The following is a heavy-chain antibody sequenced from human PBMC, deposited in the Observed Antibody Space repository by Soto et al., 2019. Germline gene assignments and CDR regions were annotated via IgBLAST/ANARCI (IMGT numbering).Heavy chain of an antibody. V-gene: IGHV1-46*01. Sequence: ASVKVSCKASGYTFTSYYMHWVRQAPGQGLEWMGIINPSGGSTSYAQKFQGRVTMTRDTSTSTVYMELSSLRSEDTAVYYCARGRGYVLRYFDWLYYFDYWGQGTLVTGS. J-gene: IGHJ4*02. CDR2: INPSGGST. D-gene: IGHD3-9*01. CDR3: ARGRGYVLRYFDWLYYFDY. CDR1: GYTFTSYY.